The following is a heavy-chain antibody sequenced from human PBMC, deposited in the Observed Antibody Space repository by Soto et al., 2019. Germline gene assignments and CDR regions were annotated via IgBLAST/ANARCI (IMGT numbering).Heavy chain of an antibody. V-gene: IGHV4-34*01. Sequence: PSETLSLTCAVYGESFSGYYWSWIRQPPGKGLEWIGEINHSGSTNYNPSLKSRVTISVDTSKNQFSLKLSSVTAADTAVYYCARGRDRFGSDYWGQGTLVTVSS. J-gene: IGHJ4*02. CDR3: ARGRDRFGSDY. D-gene: IGHD3-16*01. CDR1: GESFSGYY. CDR2: INHSGST.